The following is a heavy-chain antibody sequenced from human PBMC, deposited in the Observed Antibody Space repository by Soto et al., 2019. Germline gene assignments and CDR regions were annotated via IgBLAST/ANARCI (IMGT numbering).Heavy chain of an antibody. CDR3: ARGDAINWFDS. D-gene: IGHD2-2*01. J-gene: IGHJ5*01. CDR2: ISYSGST. Sequence: SETLSLTCTVSGGSISSYYWSWIRQPPGKGLEWIGYISYSGSTNYNPSLRSRVTISVDTSKNQFSLRLTSATAADTAVYYCARGDAINWFDSWGQGTRVTVSS. V-gene: IGHV4-59*01. CDR1: GGSISSYY.